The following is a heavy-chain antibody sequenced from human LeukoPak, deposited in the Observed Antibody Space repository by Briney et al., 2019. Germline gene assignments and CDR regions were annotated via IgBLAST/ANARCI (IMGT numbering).Heavy chain of an antibody. Sequence: AASVRVSCKASGYTFTVYYIHWVRQAPGQGPEWMGWINPNSGGTDYAQKFQGRVTMTRDTSISTAYMELNRLRSDDTAVYYCARGEMGDYYDSSGYYYGFGEDWGQGTLVTVSS. CDR3: ARGEMGDYYDSSGYYYGFGED. J-gene: IGHJ4*02. CDR2: INPNSGGT. D-gene: IGHD3-22*01. CDR1: GYTFTVYY. V-gene: IGHV1-2*02.